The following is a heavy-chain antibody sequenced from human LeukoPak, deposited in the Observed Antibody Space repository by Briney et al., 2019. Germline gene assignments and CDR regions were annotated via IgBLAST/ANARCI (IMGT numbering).Heavy chain of an antibody. CDR1: GFVFSNYW. J-gene: IGHJ4*02. CDR2: IRADGSAQ. Sequence: PGGSLRLSCGASGFVFSNYWMSWVRQAPGKGLEWVGSIRADGSAQFYVDSVRGRFTISRDNAKDSLYLQMNSLRAEDTAVYYCARWLYSGGWAMDYWGQGTLVSVSS. D-gene: IGHD6-19*01. V-gene: IGHV3-7*01. CDR3: ARWLYSGGWAMDY.